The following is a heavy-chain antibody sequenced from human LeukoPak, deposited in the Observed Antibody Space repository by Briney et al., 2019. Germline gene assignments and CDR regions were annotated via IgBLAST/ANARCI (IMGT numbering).Heavy chain of an antibody. D-gene: IGHD2-2*01. CDR1: GFTFSSYA. V-gene: IGHV3-64D*06. CDR2: ISSNGGST. Sequence: PGGSLRLSCSASGFTFSSYAMHWVRQAPGKGLEYVSAISSNGGSTYYADSVKGRFTISRDNSKNTLYIQMSSLRAEDTAVYYCVKGHCSSTSCYYYYGMDVWGKGTTVTVSS. CDR3: VKGHCSSTSCYYYYGMDV. J-gene: IGHJ6*04.